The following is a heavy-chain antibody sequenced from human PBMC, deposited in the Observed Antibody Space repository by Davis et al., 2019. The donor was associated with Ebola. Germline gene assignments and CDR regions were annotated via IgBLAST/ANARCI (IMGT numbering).Heavy chain of an antibody. Sequence: MPSETLSLTCAVYGGSFSGYYWWGWIRQPPGQGLEWIGIIFYSGKTHYNPSLQSRLTMSVDTSKNQFSLKLSSVTAADTAVYYCARGYYGGWFDPWGQGTLVTVSS. CDR1: GGSFSGYY. CDR3: ARGYYGGWFDP. J-gene: IGHJ5*02. D-gene: IGHD3-10*01. CDR2: IFYSGKT. V-gene: IGHV4-34*01.